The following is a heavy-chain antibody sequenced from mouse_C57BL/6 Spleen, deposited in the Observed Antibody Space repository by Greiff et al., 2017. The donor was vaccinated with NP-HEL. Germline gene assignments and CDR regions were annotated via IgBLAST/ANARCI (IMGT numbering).Heavy chain of an antibody. CDR2: IDPSDSYT. J-gene: IGHJ4*01. D-gene: IGHD2-1*01. CDR1: GYTFTSYW. CDR3: ARSRGGNYVGYAMDY. V-gene: IGHV1-69*01. Sequence: QVQLKQPGAELVMPGASVKLSCKASGYTFTSYWMHWVKQRPGQGLEWIGEIDPSDSYTNYNQKFKGKSTLTVDKSSSTAYMQLSSLTSEDSAVYYCARSRGGNYVGYAMDYWGQGTSVTVSS.